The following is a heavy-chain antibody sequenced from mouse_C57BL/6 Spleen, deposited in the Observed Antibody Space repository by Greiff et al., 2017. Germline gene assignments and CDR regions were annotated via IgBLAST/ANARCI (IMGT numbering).Heavy chain of an antibody. CDR2: LYPETGGT. D-gene: IGHD1-2*01. CDR3: TRLITTAYFDD. Sequence: VQLQQSGAELVRPGASVTLSCKASGYTFTDYELHWVKPTPVHGLEWIGALYPETGGTAYNQKFKGKAILTADKSSSTAYMELRSLTSEDSAVYYCTRLITTAYFDDWGQGTTLTVSS. CDR1: GYTFTDYE. V-gene: IGHV1-15*01. J-gene: IGHJ2*01.